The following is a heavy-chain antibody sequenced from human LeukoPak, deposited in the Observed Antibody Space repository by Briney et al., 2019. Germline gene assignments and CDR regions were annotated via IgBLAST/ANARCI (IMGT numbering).Heavy chain of an antibody. V-gene: IGHV4-4*09. J-gene: IGHJ4*02. CDR1: GGSISSYY. D-gene: IGHD2-2*01. Sequence: SETLSLTCTVSGGSISSYYWSWIRQPPGKGLEWIGYIYTSGSTNYNPSLKSRVTISVDTSKNQFSLKLSSVTAADTAVYYCARIIYCSSTSCYWTHYFDYWGQGTLVTVSS. CDR3: ARIIYCSSTSCYWTHYFDY. CDR2: IYTSGST.